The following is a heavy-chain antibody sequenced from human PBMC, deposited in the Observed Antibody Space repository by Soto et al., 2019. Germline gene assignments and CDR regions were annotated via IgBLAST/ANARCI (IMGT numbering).Heavy chain of an antibody. CDR2: INPSGGST. V-gene: IGHV1-46*01. CDR1: GYTFTSYY. Sequence: ASVKVSCKASGYTFTSYYMHWVRQAPGQGLEWMGIINPSGGSTSYAQKFQGRVTMTRDTSASTVYMELSSLRSEDTAVYYCAKGELSYCRGGSCYFFDYWGQGTVVTVSS. D-gene: IGHD2-15*01. J-gene: IGHJ4*02. CDR3: AKGELSYCRGGSCYFFDY.